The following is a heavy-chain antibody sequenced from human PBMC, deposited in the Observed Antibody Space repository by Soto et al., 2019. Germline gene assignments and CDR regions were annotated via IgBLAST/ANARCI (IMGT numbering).Heavy chain of an antibody. CDR2: FDPEDGET. CDR3: ATRVDMGFGYRGDWFDP. J-gene: IGHJ5*02. D-gene: IGHD3-10*01. CDR1: GYTLTELS. V-gene: IGHV1-24*01. Sequence: QVQLVQSGAEVKKPGASVKVSCKVSGYTLTELSMHWVRQAPGKGLEWMGGFDPEDGETIYAQKFQGRVTMTEDTSXDXXYLELSSLRSEDTAVYYCATRVDMGFGYRGDWFDPWGQGTLVTVSS.